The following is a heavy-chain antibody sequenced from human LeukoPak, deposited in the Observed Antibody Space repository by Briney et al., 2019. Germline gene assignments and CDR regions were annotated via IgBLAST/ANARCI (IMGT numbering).Heavy chain of an antibody. CDR2: IYTTGST. Sequence: SQTLSLTCTVSGGSISSGSYYWSWIRQPAGKGLEWIGRIYTTGSTNYNPSLKSRVTISLDTSKNQFSLKLSSVTAADTAVYYCARTIFGVVIAFDYWGQGTLVTVSS. V-gene: IGHV4-61*02. CDR3: ARTIFGVVIAFDY. D-gene: IGHD3-3*01. J-gene: IGHJ4*02. CDR1: GGSISSGSYY.